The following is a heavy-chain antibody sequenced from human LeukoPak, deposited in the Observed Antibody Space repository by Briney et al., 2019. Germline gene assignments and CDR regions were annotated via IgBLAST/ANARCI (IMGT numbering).Heavy chain of an antibody. D-gene: IGHD4-17*01. J-gene: IGHJ5*02. V-gene: IGHV1-8*01. CDR3: ARVDYGDYGFDP. CDR1: GYTFTSYD. CDR2: MNPNSGNT. Sequence: ASVKVSCKASGYTFTSYDINWVRQATGQGLEWVGWMNPNSGNTGYAQKFQGRVTMTRNTSISTAYMELSSLRSEDTAVYCCARVDYGDYGFDPWGQGTLVTVSS.